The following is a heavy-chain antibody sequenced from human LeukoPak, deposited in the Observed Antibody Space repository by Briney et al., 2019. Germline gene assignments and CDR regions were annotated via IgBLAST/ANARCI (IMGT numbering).Heavy chain of an antibody. Sequence: GRSLRLSCAASGFTFDDYAMHWVRQAPGKGLEWVSGISWNSGSIGYADSVKGRFTISRDNAKNSLYLQMNSLRAEDTALYYCVKDIRGAVAGTFDYWGQGSLVTVSS. D-gene: IGHD6-19*01. V-gene: IGHV3-9*01. CDR3: VKDIRGAVAGTFDY. CDR2: ISWNSGSI. J-gene: IGHJ4*02. CDR1: GFTFDDYA.